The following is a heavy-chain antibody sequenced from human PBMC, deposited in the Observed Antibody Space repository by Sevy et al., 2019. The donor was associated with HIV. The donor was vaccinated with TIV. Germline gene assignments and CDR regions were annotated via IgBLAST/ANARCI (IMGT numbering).Heavy chain of an antibody. Sequence: GGSLRVSCAASGFTFTDAWMTWVRQAPGKGLEWIGRIKSKAGGETTDYAAPVKGRFTISRDDSKTTLYLQMNSLKTEDTAVYYCTWTGTMSKIDYWGQGTLVTVSS. J-gene: IGHJ4*02. CDR3: TWTGTMSKIDY. D-gene: IGHD3-3*01. CDR1: GFTFTDAW. CDR2: IKSKAGGETT. V-gene: IGHV3-15*01.